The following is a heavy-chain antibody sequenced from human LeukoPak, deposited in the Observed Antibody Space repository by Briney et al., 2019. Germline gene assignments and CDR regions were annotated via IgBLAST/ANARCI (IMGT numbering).Heavy chain of an antibody. CDR1: GYTFTSYG. CDR3: AREGGDSSSWYPPGYFDY. Sequence: GASVKVSCKASGYTFTSYGISRVRQAPGQGLEWMGWISAYNGNTNYAQKLQGRVTMTTDTSTSTAYMELRSLRSDDTAVYYCAREGGDSSSWYPPGYFDYWGQGTLVTVSS. D-gene: IGHD6-13*01. CDR2: ISAYNGNT. V-gene: IGHV1-18*01. J-gene: IGHJ4*02.